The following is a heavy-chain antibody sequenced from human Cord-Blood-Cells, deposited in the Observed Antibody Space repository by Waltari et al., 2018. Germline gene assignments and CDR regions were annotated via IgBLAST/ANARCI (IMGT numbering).Heavy chain of an antibody. D-gene: IGHD3-3*01. CDR3: AKGHWGGFGVVQPLDY. Sequence: QVQLVESGGGVVQPGRSLRLSCAASGFTFSSYGMHWVRQAPGKGLEWVAVISYDGSNKYYADSVKGRFTISRDNSKNTLYLQMNSLRAEDTAVYYCAKGHWGGFGVVQPLDYWGQGTLVTVSS. J-gene: IGHJ4*02. V-gene: IGHV3-30*18. CDR1: GFTFSSYG. CDR2: ISYDGSNK.